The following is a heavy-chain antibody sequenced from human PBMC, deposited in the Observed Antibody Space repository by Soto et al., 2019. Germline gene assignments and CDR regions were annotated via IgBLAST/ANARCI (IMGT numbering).Heavy chain of an antibody. J-gene: IGHJ6*02. CDR3: AREPGITGTNYYCYGMDV. CDR1: GGSVSSGSYY. CDR2: IYYSGST. D-gene: IGHD1-20*01. Sequence: PSETLSLTCTVSGGSVSSGSYYWSWIRQPPGKGLEWIGYIYYSGSTNYNPSLKSRVTISVDTSKNQFSLKLSSVTAADTAVYYCAREPGITGTNYYCYGMDVWGQGTTVTVSS. V-gene: IGHV4-61*01.